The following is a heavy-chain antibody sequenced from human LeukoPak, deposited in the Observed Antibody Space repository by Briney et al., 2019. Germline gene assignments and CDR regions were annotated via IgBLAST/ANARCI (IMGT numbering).Heavy chain of an antibody. CDR3: ARDPTADDY. V-gene: IGHV3-21*01. CDR1: GFTFSNYA. Sequence: GGSLSLSCKASGFTFSNYAMNWVRQAPGKGLEWVSSITSVSSYKYYADSVKGRFTISRDNAKNSLFLQMNSLRAEDTAIYYRARDPTADDYWGQGTLVTVSS. D-gene: IGHD2-2*01. J-gene: IGHJ4*02. CDR2: ITSVSSYK.